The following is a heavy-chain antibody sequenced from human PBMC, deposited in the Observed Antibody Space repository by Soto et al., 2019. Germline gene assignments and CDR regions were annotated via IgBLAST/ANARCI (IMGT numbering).Heavy chain of an antibody. Sequence: SETLSLTCTVSGGSISSYYWSWIRQPPGKGLEWIGYIYYSGSTNYNPSLKSRVTISVDTSKNQFSLKLSSVTAADTAVYYCARDDSSRSLDYWGQGTLVTVSS. J-gene: IGHJ4*02. CDR1: GGSISSYY. D-gene: IGHD6-13*01. V-gene: IGHV4-59*01. CDR3: ARDDSSRSLDY. CDR2: IYYSGST.